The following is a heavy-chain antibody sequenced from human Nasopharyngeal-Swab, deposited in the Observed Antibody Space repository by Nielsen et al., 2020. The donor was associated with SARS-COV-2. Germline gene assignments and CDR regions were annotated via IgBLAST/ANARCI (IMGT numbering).Heavy chain of an antibody. D-gene: IGHD5-18*01. Sequence: ARQAPGKGLEWVAVIWYDGGNKYYADSVKGRFTISRDNSKNTLYLQMNSLRAEDTAVYYCARERATAMVRRNYYYYGMDVWGQGTTVTVSS. V-gene: IGHV3-33*01. J-gene: IGHJ6*02. CDR3: ARERATAMVRRNYYYYGMDV. CDR2: IWYDGGNK.